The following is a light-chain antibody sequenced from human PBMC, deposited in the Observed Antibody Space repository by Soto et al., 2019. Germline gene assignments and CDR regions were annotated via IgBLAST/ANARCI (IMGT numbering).Light chain of an antibody. Sequence: EIVLTQSPATLSVSPGERVTLSCRASQNINSKVAWYQQKRGQPPSLLIYGASTRATGVPARISGSGSGTEFLLTISSLQSEDFAIYYCQQYNVWPYTFGQGNQREI. CDR2: GAS. J-gene: IGKJ2*01. CDR1: QNINSK. CDR3: QQYNVWPYT. V-gene: IGKV3D-15*01.